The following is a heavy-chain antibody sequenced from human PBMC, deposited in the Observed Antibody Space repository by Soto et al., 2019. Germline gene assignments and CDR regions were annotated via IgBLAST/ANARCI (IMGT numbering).Heavy chain of an antibody. J-gene: IGHJ3*02. CDR1: GGSISSSNW. V-gene: IGHV4-4*02. D-gene: IGHD6-13*01. Sequence: SETLSLTCAVSGGSISSSNWWSWVRQPPGKGLEWIGLIYHSGSTNYNPSLKSRVTISVDTSKNQFSLKLSSVTAADTAVYYCARRYSSAFDIWGQGTMVTVSS. CDR3: ARRYSSAFDI. CDR2: IYHSGST.